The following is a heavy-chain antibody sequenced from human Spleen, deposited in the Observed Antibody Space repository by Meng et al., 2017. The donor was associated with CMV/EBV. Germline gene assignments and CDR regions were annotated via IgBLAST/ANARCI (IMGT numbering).Heavy chain of an antibody. CDR1: GFTFSDHY. CDR3: AREDQGDYWFDH. CDR2: ISGSSNTI. J-gene: IGHJ5*02. V-gene: IGHV3-11*01. Sequence: SCAPSGFTFSDHYMSWIRQAPGKGLEWIAYISGSSNTIHYAGSVRGRFAISRDDAERSVHLQMNSLRAEDTAVYYCAREDQGDYWFDHWGQGTLVTVSS. D-gene: IGHD2-21*02.